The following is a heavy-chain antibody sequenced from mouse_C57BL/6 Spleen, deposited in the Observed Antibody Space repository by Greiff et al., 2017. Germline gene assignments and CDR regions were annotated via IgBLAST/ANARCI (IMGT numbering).Heavy chain of an antibody. D-gene: IGHD3-3*01. V-gene: IGHV1-69*01. CDR3: ARAGTGWYFDV. CDR2: IDPSDSYT. Sequence: VQLQQPGAELVMPGASVKLSCKASGYTFTSYWMHWVKQRPGQGLEWIGEIDPSDSYTNYNQKFKGKSTLTVDKSSSTAYMQLSSLTSEDSAVYDCARAGTGWYFDVWGTGTTVTVSS. J-gene: IGHJ1*03. CDR1: GYTFTSYW.